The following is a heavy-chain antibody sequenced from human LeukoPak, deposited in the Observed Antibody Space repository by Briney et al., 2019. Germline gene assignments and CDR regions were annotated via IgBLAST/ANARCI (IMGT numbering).Heavy chain of an antibody. CDR3: ARDMETYYFDY. CDR1: GFTFDDYG. J-gene: IGHJ4*02. Sequence: GGSLRLSCAASGFTFDDYGMSWVRQAPGKGLGWVSGINWNGGSTGYADSVKGRFTISRDNAKNSLYLQMNSLRAEDTALYYCARDMETYYFDYWGQGTLVTVSS. V-gene: IGHV3-20*04. D-gene: IGHD1-1*01. CDR2: INWNGGST.